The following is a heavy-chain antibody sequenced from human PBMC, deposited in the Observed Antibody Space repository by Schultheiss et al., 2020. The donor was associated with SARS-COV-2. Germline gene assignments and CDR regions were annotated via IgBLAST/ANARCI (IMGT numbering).Heavy chain of an antibody. J-gene: IGHJ5*02. CDR3: ARHFRQWLDTRPNWFDP. Sequence: SETLSLTCAVYGGSFSGYYWSWIRQPPGKGLEWIGEINHSGSTNYNPSLKSRVTISVDTSKNQFSLKLSSVTAADTAVYYCARHFRQWLDTRPNWFDPWGQGTLVTVSS. CDR1: GGSFSGYY. CDR2: INHSGST. D-gene: IGHD6-19*01. V-gene: IGHV4-34*01.